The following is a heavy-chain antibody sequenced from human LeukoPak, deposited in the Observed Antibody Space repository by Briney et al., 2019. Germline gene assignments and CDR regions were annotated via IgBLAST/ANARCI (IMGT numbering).Heavy chain of an antibody. CDR1: GGSISSYY. Sequence: PSETLSLTCTVSGGSISSYYWGWIRRPPGKGLEWIGSIYYSGSTYYNPSLKSRVTISVDTSKNQFSLKLSSVTAADTAVYYCASRSPPRDYDSSGYYLEYFQHWGQGTLVTVSS. CDR2: IYYSGST. V-gene: IGHV4-39*07. J-gene: IGHJ1*01. D-gene: IGHD3-22*01. CDR3: ASRSPPRDYDSSGYYLEYFQH.